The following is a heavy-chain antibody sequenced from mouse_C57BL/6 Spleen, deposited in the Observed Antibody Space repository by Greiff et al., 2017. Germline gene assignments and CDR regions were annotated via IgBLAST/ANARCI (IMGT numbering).Heavy chain of an antibody. J-gene: IGHJ2*01. V-gene: IGHV1-69*01. D-gene: IGHD3-2*02. CDR3: AISSSGYPYYFDY. CDR1: GYTFTSYW. CDR2: IDPSDSDT. Sequence: QVQLQQPGAELVMPGASVKLSCKASGYTFTSYWMHWVKQRPGQGLEWIGEIDPSDSDTNYNQKFKGKATLTVDKSSSTAYMQLSSLTSEDSAVYYCAISSSGYPYYFDYWGQGTTLTVSS.